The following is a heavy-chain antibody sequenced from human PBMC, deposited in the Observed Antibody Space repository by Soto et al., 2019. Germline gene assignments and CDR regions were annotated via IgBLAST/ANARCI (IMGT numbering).Heavy chain of an antibody. V-gene: IGHV4-59*08. CDR2: IYYSGGT. CDR1: GGSISSYY. CDR3: ARHHDS. J-gene: IGHJ4*02. Sequence: QVQLQESGPGLVKPSETLSLTCTVSGGSISSYYWSWIRQPPGKGLEWIGYIYYSGGTTYNPSRKSRVTLSVDTSTTQFSLKLSSVTAADTAVYYCARHHDSWGPGTLVTVSS.